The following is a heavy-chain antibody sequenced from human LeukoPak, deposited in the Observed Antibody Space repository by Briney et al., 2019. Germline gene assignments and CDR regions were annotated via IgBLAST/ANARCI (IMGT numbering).Heavy chain of an antibody. CDR3: AKDKGLAAAGPDFDY. J-gene: IGHJ4*02. CDR2: IWYDGSNK. CDR1: GFTFSSYG. D-gene: IGHD6-13*01. V-gene: IGHV3-33*06. Sequence: PGGSLRLSCAASGFTFSSYGMHWVRQAPGKGLEWVAVIWYDGSNKYYADSVKGRFTISRDNSKNTLYLQMNGLRAEDTAVYYCAKDKGLAAAGPDFDYWGQGTLVTVSS.